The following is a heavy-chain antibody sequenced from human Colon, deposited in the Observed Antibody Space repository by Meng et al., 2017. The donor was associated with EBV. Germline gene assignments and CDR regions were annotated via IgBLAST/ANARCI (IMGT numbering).Heavy chain of an antibody. V-gene: IGHV4-30-4*01. CDR1: GDSISSGEYF. Sequence: QVQLQESGPGLVKPSQXLSLTCTXSGDSISSGEYFWSWIRQPPGKGLEWIGYMDYRGSTFYNPSLKSRVTISVDTSKNQFSLKLSSVTAADTAVYYCVRSSAWVRTGFDPGGHGTLVTVSS. CDR3: VRSSAWVRTGFDP. J-gene: IGHJ5*02. CDR2: MDYRGST. D-gene: IGHD6-19*01.